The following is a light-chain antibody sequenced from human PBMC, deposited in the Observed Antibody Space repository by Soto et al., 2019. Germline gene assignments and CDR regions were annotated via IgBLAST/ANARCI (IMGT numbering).Light chain of an antibody. CDR3: SSYAGSNNFGYV. CDR2: EVS. V-gene: IGLV2-8*01. CDR1: NSDVGGYNY. J-gene: IGLJ1*01. Sequence: QSALTQPPSASGSPGQSVTISCTGTNSDVGGYNYVSWYQQHPGKAPKLMIYEVSKRPSGVPDRFSGSKSGNTASLTVSGLQAEDEADYYCSSYAGSNNFGYVFGTGTKVTVL.